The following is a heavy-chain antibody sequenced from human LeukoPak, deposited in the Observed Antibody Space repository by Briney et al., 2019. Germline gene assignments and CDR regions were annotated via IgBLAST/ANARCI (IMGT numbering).Heavy chain of an antibody. Sequence: APVKVSCKASGYTFTSYGISWVRQAPGQGVEWMGCISPYNGNTNYAQKLQGRVTMTTDTSTRTAYMELRSLRSDDTAVYYCARALTSGSYFLGYFDYWGQGTLVTVSS. V-gene: IGHV1-18*04. CDR2: ISPYNGNT. CDR1: GYTFTSYG. D-gene: IGHD1-26*01. J-gene: IGHJ4*02. CDR3: ARALTSGSYFLGYFDY.